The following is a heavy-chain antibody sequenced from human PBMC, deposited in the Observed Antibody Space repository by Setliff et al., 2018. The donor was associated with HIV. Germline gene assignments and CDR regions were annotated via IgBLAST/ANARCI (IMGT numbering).Heavy chain of an antibody. Sequence: SETLSLTCTVSGGSISSGSYYWSWIRQPAGKELEWIGHIYTSGTTNFNPSLQSRVAISVDTSKNQFSLKLSSVTAADTAVYYCARDRLYCSDGSCYSVGPNDVFDIWGQGTMVTVSS. V-gene: IGHV4-61*09. CDR2: IYTSGTT. D-gene: IGHD2-15*01. CDR3: ARDRLYCSDGSCYSVGPNDVFDI. CDR1: GGSISSGSYY. J-gene: IGHJ3*02.